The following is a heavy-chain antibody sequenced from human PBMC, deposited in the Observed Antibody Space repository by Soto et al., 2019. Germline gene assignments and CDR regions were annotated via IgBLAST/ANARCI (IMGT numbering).Heavy chain of an antibody. D-gene: IGHD3-22*01. CDR2: IWYDGSNK. Sequence: PGGSLRLSCAASGFTFSSYGMHWVRQAPGKGLEWVAVIWYDGSNKYYADSVKGRFTISRDNSKNTLYLQMNSLRAEDTAVYYCAREHYYDSSGNFDYWGQGTLVTVSS. J-gene: IGHJ4*02. V-gene: IGHV3-33*01. CDR1: GFTFSSYG. CDR3: AREHYYDSSGNFDY.